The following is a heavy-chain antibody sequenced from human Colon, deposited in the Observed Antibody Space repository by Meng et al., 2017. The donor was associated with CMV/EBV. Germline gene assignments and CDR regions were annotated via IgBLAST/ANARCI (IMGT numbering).Heavy chain of an antibody. CDR3: ARGRIGVTGPSPGPDS. CDR1: GYTFTAYY. Sequence: ASVKVSCKPSGYTFTAYYIHWVRQAPGQGLEWMGWINPKSGGKNFAQKFQGRVAMTTDTSISTAYLEVTSLTSDDTAVYYCARGRIGVTGPSPGPDSGGQGALVTVSS. J-gene: IGHJ4*02. V-gene: IGHV1-2*02. CDR2: INPKSGGK. D-gene: IGHD6-19*01.